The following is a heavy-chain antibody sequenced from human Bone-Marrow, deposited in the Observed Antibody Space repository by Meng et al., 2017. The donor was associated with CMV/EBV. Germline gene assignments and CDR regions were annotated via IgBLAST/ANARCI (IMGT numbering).Heavy chain of an antibody. CDR1: GFTFSSYG. D-gene: IGHD6-13*01. J-gene: IGHJ4*02. Sequence: GESLKISCAASGFTFSSYGMHWVRQAPGKGLEWVSYISSSGSTIYYADSVKGRFTISRDNAKNSLYLQMNSLRAEDTAVYYCASETAGTYYFDYWGQGTLVTVSS. V-gene: IGHV3-48*04. CDR2: ISSSGSTI. CDR3: ASETAGTYYFDY.